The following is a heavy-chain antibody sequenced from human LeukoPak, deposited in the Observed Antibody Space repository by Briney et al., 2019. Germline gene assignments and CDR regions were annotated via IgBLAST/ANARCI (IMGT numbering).Heavy chain of an antibody. D-gene: IGHD2-15*01. CDR2: IIPIFGTA. V-gene: IGHV1-69*13. Sequence: GASVKVSCKASGGTFSSYAISWVRQAPGQGLEWMGGIIPIFGTANYAQKFQGRVTITADESTSTAYMELSSLRSEDTAVYYCARGCSGGSCYSTADYWGQGTPVTVSS. CDR1: GGTFSSYA. CDR3: ARGCSGGSCYSTADY. J-gene: IGHJ4*02.